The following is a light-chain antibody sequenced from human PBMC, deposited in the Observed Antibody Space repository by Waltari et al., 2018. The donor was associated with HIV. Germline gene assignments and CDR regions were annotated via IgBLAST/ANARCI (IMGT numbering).Light chain of an antibody. CDR3: SSYRSSSTLEV. V-gene: IGLV2-14*01. CDR1: SSDVGGYNY. J-gene: IGLJ1*01. CDR2: EVS. Sequence: QSALTQPASVSGSPGQSITIPCTGTSSDVGGYNYVSWYQQHPGKAPKLMIYEVSNRPSGVSNRFSGSKSGNTASLTISGLQAEDEADYYCSSYRSSSTLEVFGTGTKVTVL.